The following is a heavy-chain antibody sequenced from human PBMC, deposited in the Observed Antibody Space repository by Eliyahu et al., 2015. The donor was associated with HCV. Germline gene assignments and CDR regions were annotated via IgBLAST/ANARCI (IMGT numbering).Heavy chain of an antibody. V-gene: IGHV4-34*01. CDR1: GGSFSGYY. Sequence: QVQLQQWGAGLLKPSETLSLTCAVYGGSFSGYYWSWIRQPPGKGLEWIGEINHSGSTNYNPSPKSRVTISVDTSKNQFSLKLSSVTAADTAVYYCARAGYYYDSSGYFRFDYWGQGTLVTVSS. D-gene: IGHD3-22*01. CDR3: ARAGYYYDSSGYFRFDY. J-gene: IGHJ4*02. CDR2: INHSGST.